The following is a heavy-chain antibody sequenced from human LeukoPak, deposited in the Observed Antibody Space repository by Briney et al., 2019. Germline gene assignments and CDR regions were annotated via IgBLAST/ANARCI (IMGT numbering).Heavy chain of an antibody. J-gene: IGHJ4*02. Sequence: ASVKVSCKACGYTFTGYYMHWVRQAPGQGLEGMGWINPNSCGTNSAQTLQGRVTMTRDTSITTAYLALSRLRSDDTAVYYCARIGYNHYFDYWGQGTLVTVSS. CDR1: GYTFTGYY. D-gene: IGHD5-24*01. CDR2: INPNSCGT. V-gene: IGHV1-2*02. CDR3: ARIGYNHYFDY.